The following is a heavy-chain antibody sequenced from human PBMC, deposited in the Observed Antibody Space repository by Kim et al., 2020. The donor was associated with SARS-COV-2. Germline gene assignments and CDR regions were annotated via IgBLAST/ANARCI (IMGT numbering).Heavy chain of an antibody. D-gene: IGHD3-22*01. Sequence: SETLSLTCTVSGGSISSGDYYWNWIRQPPGKGLEWIGYIYYSGSTYYNPSLKSRVTISIDTSKIQFSQKLSSVTAADTAVYYCARGYDSSGYRLDYWGQGTLVTVSS. J-gene: IGHJ4*02. V-gene: IGHV4-30-4*01. CDR1: GGSISSGDYY. CDR3: ARGYDSSGYRLDY. CDR2: IYYSGST.